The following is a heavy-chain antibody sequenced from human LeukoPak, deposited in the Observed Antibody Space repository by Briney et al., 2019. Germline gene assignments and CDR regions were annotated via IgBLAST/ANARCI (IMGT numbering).Heavy chain of an antibody. V-gene: IGHV1-46*01. J-gene: IGHJ3*02. CDR1: GYTFTSYY. Sequence: ASVKISCRTSGYTFTSYYIHWVRQAPGQGLEWMGIINPSGGSTAYAQKFQGRVTMTRDTSTNTVYMELSSLRSEDTAVYYCARPTTVGSAFHIWGQGTMVTVSS. CDR3: ARPTTVGSAFHI. D-gene: IGHD4-23*01. CDR2: INPSGGST.